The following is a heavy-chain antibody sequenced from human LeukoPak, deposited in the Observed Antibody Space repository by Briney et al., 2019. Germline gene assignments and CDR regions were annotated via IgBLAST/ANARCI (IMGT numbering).Heavy chain of an antibody. D-gene: IGHD5-12*01. CDR2: IKQDGSEK. J-gene: IGHJ4*02. Sequence: GGSLRLSCAASEFTVSSNYMSWVRQAPGKGLEWVANIKQDGSEKYYVDSVKGRFTISRDNAKNSLYLQMNSLRAEDTAVYYCARARWLRSYFDYWGQGTLVTVSS. CDR3: ARARWLRSYFDY. CDR1: EFTVSSNY. V-gene: IGHV3-7*01.